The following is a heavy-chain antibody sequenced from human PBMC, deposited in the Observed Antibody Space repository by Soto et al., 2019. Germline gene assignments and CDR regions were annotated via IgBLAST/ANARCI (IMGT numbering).Heavy chain of an antibody. J-gene: IGHJ3*02. CDR3: ARVFDPDVLTGGYDAFDI. D-gene: IGHD7-27*01. CDR1: GGTFSSYA. V-gene: IGHV1-69*10. CDR2: IIPIFGIA. Sequence: ASVKVSCKASGGTFSSYAISWVRQAPGQGLEWMGGIIPIFGIANYAQKFQGRVTITADKSTSTAYMELSSLRSEDTAVYYCARVFDPDVLTGGYDAFDIWGQGTMVTVSS.